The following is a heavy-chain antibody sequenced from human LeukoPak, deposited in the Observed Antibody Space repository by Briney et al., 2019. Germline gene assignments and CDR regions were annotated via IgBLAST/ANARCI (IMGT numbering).Heavy chain of an antibody. CDR2: ITQDGSDK. CDR3: ARKWSSSCSFFDY. D-gene: IGHD6-13*01. CDR1: GFTFSSYW. Sequence: PGGSLRLSCAASGFTFSSYWMSWVRQAPGKGLEWVAKITQDGSDKYYVGSVKGRFTVSRDNAQNSLYLQMNSLRAEDTAIYYCARKWSSSCSFFDYWGQGNLVTVSS. V-gene: IGHV3-7*05. J-gene: IGHJ4*02.